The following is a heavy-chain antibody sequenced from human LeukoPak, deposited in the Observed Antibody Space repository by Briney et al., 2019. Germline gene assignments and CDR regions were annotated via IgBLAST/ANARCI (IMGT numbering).Heavy chain of an antibody. Sequence: SETLSLTCTVSNFPISSDYFWVWIRQSPGKELQWIGSISDGGSTYYSPSLKSRLTISADMSKHEFSPNLASVTAADTAVYYCATWKGGYYFDFWGQGTLVTVSS. CDR2: ISDGGST. D-gene: IGHD1-1*01. CDR3: ATWKGGYYFDF. V-gene: IGHV4-38-2*02. J-gene: IGHJ4*02. CDR1: NFPISSDYF.